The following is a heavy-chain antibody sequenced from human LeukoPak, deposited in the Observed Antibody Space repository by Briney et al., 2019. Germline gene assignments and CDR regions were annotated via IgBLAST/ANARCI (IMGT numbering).Heavy chain of an antibody. CDR1: GESFNTSY. Sequence: PSETLSLTCDFQGESFNTSYWTWIRQPPGKGLEWIGDINHSGRANYNPSLKSRVLISVDMSTNQFSLKLTSVTAADTAVYYCARARSLTVRLFDDWGQGSLVTVSS. V-gene: IGHV4-34*01. CDR3: ARARSLTVRLFDD. D-gene: IGHD6-6*01. J-gene: IGHJ4*02. CDR2: INHSGRA.